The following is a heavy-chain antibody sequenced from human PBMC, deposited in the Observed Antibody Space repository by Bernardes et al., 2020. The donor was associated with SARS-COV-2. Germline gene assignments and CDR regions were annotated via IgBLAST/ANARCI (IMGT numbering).Heavy chain of an antibody. CDR3: ARGYGGSGSWSPDYYYFVVDV. Sequence: SKTLSRTCAVYGGSFSAFYWSWIRQPPGKGLAWIGEINDGGHTQYNPSLKSRVTMSVDTSKNQFSLKLTSVTAADTAIYYCARGYGGSGSWSPDYYYFVVDVWGQGTTVTVAS. V-gene: IGHV4-34*01. J-gene: IGHJ6*02. D-gene: IGHD6-13*01. CDR1: GGSFSAFY. CDR2: INDGGHT.